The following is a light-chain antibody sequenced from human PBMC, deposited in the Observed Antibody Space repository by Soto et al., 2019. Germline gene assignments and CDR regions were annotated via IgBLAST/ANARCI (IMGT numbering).Light chain of an antibody. Sequence: DIQMTQSPSSLSASVGDRVTITFRASQSISSWLAWYQQKPGKAPKLLIYDASSLESGVPSRFSGSGSGTEFTLTISSLQPDDFATYYCQQYNSYPETFGQGTKVDIK. CDR2: DAS. V-gene: IGKV1-5*01. CDR3: QQYNSYPET. J-gene: IGKJ1*01. CDR1: QSISSW.